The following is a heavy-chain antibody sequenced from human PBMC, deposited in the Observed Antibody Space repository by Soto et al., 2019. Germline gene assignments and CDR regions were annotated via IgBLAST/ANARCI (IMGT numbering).Heavy chain of an antibody. CDR2: ISAYNGNT. CDR3: ARGVLYYDSSGIIGWFDP. J-gene: IGHJ5*02. D-gene: IGHD3-22*01. V-gene: IGHV1-18*01. Sequence: ASVKVSCKASGYTFTSYGISWVRQAPGQGLEWMGWISAYNGNTNYAQKLQGRVTMTRNTSISTAYMELSSLRSEDTALFYCARGVLYYDSSGIIGWFDPWGQGTLVTVSS. CDR1: GYTFTSYG.